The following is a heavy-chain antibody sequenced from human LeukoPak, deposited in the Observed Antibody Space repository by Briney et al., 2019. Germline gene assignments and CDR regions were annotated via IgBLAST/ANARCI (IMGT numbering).Heavy chain of an antibody. V-gene: IGHV4-34*01. D-gene: IGHD4-23*01. J-gene: IGHJ4*02. CDR3: ARGRPHGNDY. Sequence: RASETLSLACAVYGGSFSGYYWSWIRQPPGKGLEWIGEINHSGSTNYNPSLKSRVTISADTSKNQFSLKLSSVTAADTAVYYCARGRPHGNDYWGQGTLVTVSS. CDR2: INHSGST. CDR1: GGSFSGYY.